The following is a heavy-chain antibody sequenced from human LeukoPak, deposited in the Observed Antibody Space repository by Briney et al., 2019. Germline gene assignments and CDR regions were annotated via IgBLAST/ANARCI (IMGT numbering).Heavy chain of an antibody. J-gene: IGHJ5*02. CDR3: ARAVSPLASWFDP. CDR1: GGSISSSSYY. D-gene: IGHD4-11*01. CDR2: IYYSGST. V-gene: IGHV4-39*01. Sequence: SETLSLTCTVSGGSISSSSYYWGWIRQPPGKGLEWIGSIYYSGSTYYNPSLKSRVTISVDTSKNQFSLKLSSVTAADTAVYYCARAVSPLASWFDPWGQGTLVTVSS.